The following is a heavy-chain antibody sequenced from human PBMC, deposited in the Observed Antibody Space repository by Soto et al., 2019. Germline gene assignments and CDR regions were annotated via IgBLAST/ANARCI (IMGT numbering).Heavy chain of an antibody. J-gene: IGHJ2*01. CDR3: TRHPVYYDSSGYSEYWYFDL. D-gene: IGHD3-22*01. V-gene: IGHV3-73*02. CDR1: GFTFSGSA. CDR2: IRSKANSYAT. Sequence: VQLVESGGGLVQPGGSLKLSCAASGFTFSGSAMHWVRQASGKGLEWVGRIRSKANSYATAYAASVKGRFTISRDDSKNTAYLQMNSLKTEDTAVYYCTRHPVYYDSSGYSEYWYFDLWGRGTLVTVSS.